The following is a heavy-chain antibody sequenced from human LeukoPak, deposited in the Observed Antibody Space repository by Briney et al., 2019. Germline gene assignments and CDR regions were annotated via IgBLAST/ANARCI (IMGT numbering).Heavy chain of an antibody. CDR3: SYDCRAYYGF. Sequence: PGGSLRLFCATSGFSFSDYYMSWIRQAPGKGPEWISYISNSGGTVYYADSVKGRFTISRDNTKNSLYLQVNSLGAEDTGVYYCSYDCRAYYGFGGPGTPGPGPS. J-gene: IGHJ4*01. D-gene: IGHD3-22*01. CDR1: GFSFSDYY. CDR2: ISNSGGTV. V-gene: IGHV3-11*01.